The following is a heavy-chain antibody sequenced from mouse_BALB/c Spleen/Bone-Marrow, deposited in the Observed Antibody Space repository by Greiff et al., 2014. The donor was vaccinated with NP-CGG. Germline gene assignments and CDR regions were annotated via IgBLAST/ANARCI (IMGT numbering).Heavy chain of an antibody. CDR2: INLYNDST. Sequence: EVQLQESGPELVKPGASVKMSCEASGYTFTSYVMHWVKQKPGQGLEWIGYINLYNDSTKYNEKFKGKATLTSDKSSSTAYMEVSSLTSEDSAVYYCARPYYGNYDAMDYWGQGTSVTVSS. J-gene: IGHJ4*01. D-gene: IGHD2-10*01. CDR3: ARPYYGNYDAMDY. V-gene: IGHV1-14*01. CDR1: GYTFTSYV.